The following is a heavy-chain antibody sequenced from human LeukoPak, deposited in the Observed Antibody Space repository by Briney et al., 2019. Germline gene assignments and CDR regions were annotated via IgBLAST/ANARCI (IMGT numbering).Heavy chain of an antibody. CDR3: APGIFDWLTREEYYFDY. CDR1: GYSISSGYY. V-gene: IGHV4-38-2*02. J-gene: IGHJ4*02. CDR2: IYHSGST. D-gene: IGHD3-9*01. Sequence: PSETLSLTCTVSGYSISSGYYWGWIRQPPGKGLEWIGSIYHSGSTYYNSSPKSRVTISLDTSKNQFSLKLSPVTAADTAVYYCAPGIFDWLTREEYYFDYWGQGTLVTVSS.